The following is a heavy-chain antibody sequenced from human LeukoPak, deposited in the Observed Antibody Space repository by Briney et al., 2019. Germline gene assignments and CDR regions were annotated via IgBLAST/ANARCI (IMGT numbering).Heavy chain of an antibody. J-gene: IGHJ6*02. D-gene: IGHD3-3*01. CDR2: ISGSGGST. CDR3: AQAIPISIEGPTPYYYYYGMDV. CDR1: GFTFSSYA. V-gene: IGHV3-23*01. Sequence: QPGGSLRLSCAASGFTFSSYAMSWVRQAPGKGLEWVSAISGSGGSTYYADSVKGRFTISRDNSKNTLYLQMNSLRAEDTAVYYCAQAIPISIEGPTPYYYYYGMDVWGQGTTVTVSS.